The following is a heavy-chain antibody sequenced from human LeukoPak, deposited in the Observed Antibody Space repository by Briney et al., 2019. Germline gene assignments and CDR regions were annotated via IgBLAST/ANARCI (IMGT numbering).Heavy chain of an antibody. J-gene: IGHJ6*02. V-gene: IGHV1-69*13. D-gene: IGHD5-24*01. CDR2: IIPISGTA. CDR3: AREGRMRDSYYYYGMDV. Sequence: GASVKVSCKASGGTFNSYAISWVRQAPGQGLEWMGGIIPISGTANYAQKFQGRVTITADESTSTAYMELSSLRSEDTAVYYCAREGRMRDSYYYYGMDVWGQGTTVTVSS. CDR1: GGTFNSYA.